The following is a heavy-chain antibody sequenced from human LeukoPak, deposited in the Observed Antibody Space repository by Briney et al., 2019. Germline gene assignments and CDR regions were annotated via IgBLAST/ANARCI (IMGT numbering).Heavy chain of an antibody. CDR1: GGSVTSGSYY. CDR3: ARGREYSSSWYALGY. Sequence: SETLSLTCTVSGGSVTSGSYYWSWIRQPPGKGLEWIGYIYYSGSTNYNPSLKSRVTISVDTSKNQFSLKLSSVTAANTAVYYCARGREYSSSWYALGYWGQGTLVTVSS. D-gene: IGHD6-13*01. J-gene: IGHJ4*02. CDR2: IYYSGST. V-gene: IGHV4-61*01.